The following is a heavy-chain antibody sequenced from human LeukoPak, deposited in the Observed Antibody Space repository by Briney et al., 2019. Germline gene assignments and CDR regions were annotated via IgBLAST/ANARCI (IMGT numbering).Heavy chain of an antibody. V-gene: IGHV3-33*01. CDR3: ARAYPYYDFWSRFPLFDY. Sequence: GGSLRLSCAASGFTFSSYGMHWVRQAPGKGLEWVAVIWYDGSNKYYADSVKGRFTISRDNSKNTLYLQMNSLRAEDTAVYYCARAYPYYDFWSRFPLFDYWGQGTLVTVSS. CDR2: IWYDGSNK. J-gene: IGHJ4*02. CDR1: GFTFSSYG. D-gene: IGHD3-3*01.